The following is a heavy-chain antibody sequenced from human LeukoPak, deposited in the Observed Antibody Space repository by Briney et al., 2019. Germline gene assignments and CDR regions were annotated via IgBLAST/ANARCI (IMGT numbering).Heavy chain of an antibody. J-gene: IGHJ4*02. V-gene: IGHV3-23*01. D-gene: IGHD5-24*01. CDR3: AKRTGRDTRDY. CDR1: GFTFSNYG. Sequence: GGTLRLSCAASGFTFSNYGLSWVRQAPGKGLQWVSAISGTGGKTYHADSVKGRFTISRDNSKNMLFLQMNSLRAEDTAVYYCAKRTGRDTRDYWGQGTLVTVSS. CDR2: ISGTGGKT.